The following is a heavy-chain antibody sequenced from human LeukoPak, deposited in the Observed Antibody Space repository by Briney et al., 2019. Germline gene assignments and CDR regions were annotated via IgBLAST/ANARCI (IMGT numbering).Heavy chain of an antibody. D-gene: IGHD3-22*01. CDR1: GYTFTGYY. CDR3: AKEATVIVVARSYFDY. V-gene: IGHV1-2*06. CDR2: INPNSGGT. J-gene: IGHJ4*02. Sequence: GASVKVSCKASGYTFTGYYMHWVRQAPGQGLEWMGRINPNSGGTNYAQKFQGRVTMTRDTSISTAYMELSRLRSEDTAMYYCAKEATVIVVARSYFDYWGPGTLVTVSS.